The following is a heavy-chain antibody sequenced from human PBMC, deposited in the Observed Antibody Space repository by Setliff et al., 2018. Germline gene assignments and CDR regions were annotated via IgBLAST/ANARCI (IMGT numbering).Heavy chain of an antibody. J-gene: IGHJ6*03. D-gene: IGHD1-1*01. CDR1: GFNFSNYE. V-gene: IGHV3-7*01. CDR3: ARGPWKHSAYYYYYYMDV. Sequence: GGSLRLSCSGSGFNFSNYEINWVRQAPGKGLEWVATINQDGSGKYYVDSVKGRFTISRDNAKNSLYLQMNSLRAEDTAVYYCARGPWKHSAYYYYYYMDVWGKGTTVTVSS. CDR2: INQDGSGK.